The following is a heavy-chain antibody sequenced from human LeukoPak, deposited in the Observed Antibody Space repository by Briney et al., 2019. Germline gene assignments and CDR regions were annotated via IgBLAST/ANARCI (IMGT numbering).Heavy chain of an antibody. Sequence: GGPLRLSCAASRFTFSSHWMSWVRQAPGKGLEWVANIKQDGSEKYYVDSVKGRFTISRDNAKNSLHLQMNSLRAEDTAVYYCARRVDSRGPNDAFDIWGQGTMVTVSS. V-gene: IGHV3-7*03. CDR1: RFTFSSHW. D-gene: IGHD3-9*01. J-gene: IGHJ3*02. CDR3: ARRVDSRGPNDAFDI. CDR2: IKQDGSEK.